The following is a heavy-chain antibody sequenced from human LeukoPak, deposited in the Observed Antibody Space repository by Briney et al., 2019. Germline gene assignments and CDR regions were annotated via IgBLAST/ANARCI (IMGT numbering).Heavy chain of an antibody. V-gene: IGHV1-69*01. Sequence: GSSVKVSCKASGGTFSNYAINWVRQAPGQGLEWMGGITPLFGTAKYAQKFQGRVTIIADESTSTAYMELSSLRSEDTAVYYCARDSSEIRSLIVHWGQGTLVTVSS. D-gene: IGHD1-14*01. CDR2: ITPLFGTA. J-gene: IGHJ1*01. CDR1: GGTFSNYA. CDR3: ARDSSEIRSLIVH.